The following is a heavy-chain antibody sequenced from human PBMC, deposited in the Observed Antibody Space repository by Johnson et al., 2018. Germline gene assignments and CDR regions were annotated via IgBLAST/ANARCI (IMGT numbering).Heavy chain of an antibody. J-gene: IGHJ3*02. Sequence: EVQLVESGGGLVQPGRSLRLSCAASGFSFDDYAMHWVRQAPGKGLEWVKGINWNSGSIGYADSVKGRFTISRDNAKNSLYLQMNSLGAEDTALYYCGKDIVMTRVTTGGWAFDIWGQGTMVTVAS. D-gene: IGHD4-17*01. CDR1: GFSFDDYA. CDR2: INWNSGSI. V-gene: IGHV3-9*01. CDR3: GKDIVMTRVTTGGWAFDI.